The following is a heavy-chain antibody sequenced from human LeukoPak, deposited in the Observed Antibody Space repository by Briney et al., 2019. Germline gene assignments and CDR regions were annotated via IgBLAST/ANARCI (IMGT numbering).Heavy chain of an antibody. CDR3: ARDARGYSPSWFAP. D-gene: IGHD5-18*01. V-gene: IGHV1-18*01. J-gene: IGHJ5*02. CDR1: GYTFTSYG. CDR2: ISAYNGNT. Sequence: ASVKVSCKASGYTFTSYGISWVRQAPGQGLEWMGWISAYNGNTNYAQKLQGRVTMTTDTSTSTAYMELSRLRSDDTAVYYCARDARGYSPSWFAPWGQGTLVTVSS.